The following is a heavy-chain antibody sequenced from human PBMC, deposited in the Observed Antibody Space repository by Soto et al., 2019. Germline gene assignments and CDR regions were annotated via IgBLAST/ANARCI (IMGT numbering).Heavy chain of an antibody. V-gene: IGHV4-30-2*01. D-gene: IGHD5-12*01. CDR3: ARTGYQRPYYFDY. CDR2: MYYSGST. J-gene: IGHJ4*02. CDR1: GGSISSGGYS. Sequence: SETLSLTCAVSGGSISSGGYSWSWIRQPPGKGLEWIGYMYYSGSTYYNPSLKSRVTISVDTSKNQFSLKLSSVTAADTAVYYCARTGYQRPYYFDYWGQGTLVTVSS.